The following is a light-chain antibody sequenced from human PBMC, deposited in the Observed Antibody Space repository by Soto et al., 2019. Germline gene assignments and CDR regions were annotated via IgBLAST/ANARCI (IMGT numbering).Light chain of an antibody. CDR1: SSSFGAGYD. Sequence: QSVLTQPPSVSGAPGQRVTISCTGSSSSFGAGYDVHWYQQLPGTAPKLLIHSNNNRPSGVPDRFSGSKSGTSASLAIAGLQADDEADYYCQSYDPTLRTSLFGGGTQLTVL. V-gene: IGLV1-40*01. CDR3: QSYDPTLRTSL. J-gene: IGLJ2*01. CDR2: SNN.